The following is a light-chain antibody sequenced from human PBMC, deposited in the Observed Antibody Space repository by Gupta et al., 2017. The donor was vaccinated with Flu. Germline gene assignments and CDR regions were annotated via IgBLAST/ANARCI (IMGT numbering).Light chain of an antibody. V-gene: IGKV1-5*03. CDR3: KQYSSYPLT. CDR1: QSISGW. CDR2: KAS. J-gene: IGKJ5*01. Sequence: GGRVTIPCRASQSISGWLAWYQLKPGKTPKLLIYKASSVHSGVPSRFSGSGSGTEFTLTITSLQPDDFATYSCKQYSSYPLTFGQGTRLE.